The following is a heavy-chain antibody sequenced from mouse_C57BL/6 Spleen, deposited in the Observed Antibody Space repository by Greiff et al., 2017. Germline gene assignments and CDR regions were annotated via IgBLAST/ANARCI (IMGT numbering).Heavy chain of an antibody. CDR3: ARKGAYGYDYAMDY. CDR2: IWSGGST. V-gene: IGHV2-2*01. Sequence: VQLQQSGPGLVQPSQSLSITCTVSGFSLTSYGVHWVRQSPGKGLEWLGVIWSGGSTDYNAAFISRLSISKDNSKSQVFFKMNSLQADATAIYYCARKGAYGYDYAMDYWGQGTSVTVSS. J-gene: IGHJ4*01. CDR1: GFSLTSYG. D-gene: IGHD2-2*01.